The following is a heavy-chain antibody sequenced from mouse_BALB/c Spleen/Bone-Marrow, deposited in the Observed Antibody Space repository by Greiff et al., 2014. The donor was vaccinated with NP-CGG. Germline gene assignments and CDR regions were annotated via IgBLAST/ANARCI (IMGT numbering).Heavy chain of an antibody. Sequence: EVQLQQSGPGLVKPSQSLSLTCTVTGYSITSDYAWNWIRQFPGNKLEWMGYISYSGSTSYNPSLKSRTSITRDTSKNQFFLQLNSVTTEDTATYYCARSVYYGSSYVDYWGQGTTLTVSS. CDR1: GYSITSDYA. D-gene: IGHD1-1*01. J-gene: IGHJ2*01. CDR3: ARSVYYGSSYVDY. V-gene: IGHV3-2*02. CDR2: ISYSGST.